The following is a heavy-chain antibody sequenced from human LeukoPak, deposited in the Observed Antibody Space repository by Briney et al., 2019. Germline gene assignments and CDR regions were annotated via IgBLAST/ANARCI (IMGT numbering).Heavy chain of an antibody. CDR1: GFTFSSYA. CDR3: ARDRIAVAGTDY. CDR2: ISGSGDST. D-gene: IGHD6-19*01. J-gene: IGHJ4*02. V-gene: IGHV3-23*01. Sequence: GGSLRLSCAASGFTFSSYAMNWVRQAPGKGLEWVSGISGSGDSTYYTDSVKGRLTIFRDNFKNTLYLQMNSLRAEDTAVYYCARDRIAVAGTDYWGQGTLVTVSS.